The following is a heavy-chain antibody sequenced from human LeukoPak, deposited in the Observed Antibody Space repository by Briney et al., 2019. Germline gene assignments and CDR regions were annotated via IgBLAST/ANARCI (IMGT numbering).Heavy chain of an antibody. V-gene: IGHV3-66*01. Sequence: GGSLRLSCAASGFIFSNYVMSWVRQAPGKGLEWVSLIFSHGETSYADSVKGRFTISRDNSKNTLYLQMNGLRVEDTAVYYCARDPPAVSINTYAWGQGTLVTVSS. J-gene: IGHJ4*02. CDR2: IFSHGET. CDR1: GFIFSNYV. CDR3: ARDPPAVSINTYA. D-gene: IGHD2-8*01.